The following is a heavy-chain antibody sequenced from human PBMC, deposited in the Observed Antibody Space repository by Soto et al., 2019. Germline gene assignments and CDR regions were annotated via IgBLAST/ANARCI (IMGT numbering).Heavy chain of an antibody. V-gene: IGHV5-51*01. D-gene: IGHD2-21*01. Sequence: EVQLVQSGAEVKKPGESLKISCKGSGYSFTTFWIGWVRQRSGKGLEWMGIIYPGDSDTRYISSFQGQVTISADKSTSTAYLQRSSLKASDTATYYSARRDDGPTAEYFQHWGQGTLVTVSS. J-gene: IGHJ1*01. CDR2: IYPGDSDT. CDR1: GYSFTTFW. CDR3: ARRDDGPTAEYFQH.